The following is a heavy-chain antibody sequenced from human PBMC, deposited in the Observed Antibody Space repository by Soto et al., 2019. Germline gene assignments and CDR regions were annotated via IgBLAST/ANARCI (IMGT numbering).Heavy chain of an antibody. Sequence: QVQLQQWGAGLLKPSETLSLTCAVYGGSGGSFSGYYWSWIRQPPGKGLEWIGEINHSGSTNYNPSLKSRVTISVDTSKNQCSLKLSSVTAADTAVYYCARHNYDSSGSYHYYYGMDVWGQGTTVTVSS. CDR3: ARHNYDSSGSYHYYYGMDV. V-gene: IGHV4-34*01. CDR2: INHSGST. J-gene: IGHJ6*02. CDR1: GGSGGSFSGYY. D-gene: IGHD3-22*01.